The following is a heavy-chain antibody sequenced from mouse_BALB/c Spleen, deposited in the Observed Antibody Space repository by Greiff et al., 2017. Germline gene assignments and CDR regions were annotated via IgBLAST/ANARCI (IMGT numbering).Heavy chain of an antibody. V-gene: IGHV10-1*02. Sequence: EVQGVESGGGLVQPKGSLKLSCAASGFTFNTYAMNWVRQAPGKGLEWVARIRSKSNNYATYYADSVKDRFTISRDDSQSMLYLQMNNLKTEDTAMYYCARSGQLGLPDYWGQGTTLTVSS. CDR3: ARSGQLGLPDY. CDR1: GFTFNTYA. D-gene: IGHD3-2*01. J-gene: IGHJ2*01. CDR2: IRSKSNNYAT.